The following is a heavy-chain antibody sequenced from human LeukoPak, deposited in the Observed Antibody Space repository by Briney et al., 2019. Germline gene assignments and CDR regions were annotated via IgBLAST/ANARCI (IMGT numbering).Heavy chain of an antibody. V-gene: IGHV3-74*01. CDR3: ARAARGWSIEY. J-gene: IGHJ4*02. Sequence: PGGSLRLSCAASGFTFSTYWMHWVRQAPGRGLVWVSRIVTDGSTTNYADSVKGRFTISRDNAKNTLYLQMNSLRADDTAVYYCARAARGWSIEYWGQGSLVIVSS. CDR2: IVTDGSTT. CDR1: GFTFSTYW.